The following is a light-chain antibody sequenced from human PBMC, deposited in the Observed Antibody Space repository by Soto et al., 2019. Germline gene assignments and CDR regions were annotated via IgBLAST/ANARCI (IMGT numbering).Light chain of an antibody. CDR1: QIISSN. CDR2: GAS. Sequence: DIVLTQSPATLSVSLGERVSLSCRASQIISSNLAWYQQKPGQIPRLLIYGASARAAGIPARFSGSGSGTEFTLTISSLQSEDCAVYYCQQYNNWPQFTFGPGTKVDV. CDR3: QQYNNWPQFT. V-gene: IGKV3-15*01. J-gene: IGKJ3*01.